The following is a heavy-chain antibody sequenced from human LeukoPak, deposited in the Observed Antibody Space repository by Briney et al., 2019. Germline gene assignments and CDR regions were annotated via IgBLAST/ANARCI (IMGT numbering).Heavy chain of an antibody. J-gene: IGHJ6*03. D-gene: IGHD6-19*01. V-gene: IGHV3-23*01. CDR3: TKELHVAVAVADYYYFYMDV. Sequence: GGSLRLSCAASGFAFSSFAMGWVRQSPGKGLEWLSTINGGGNTTFYSDSVKGHFTISRDNSKNTLYLHMGSLRPDDTATYYCTKELHVAVAVADYYYFYMDVWGRGTAVTVSS. CDR2: INGGGNTT. CDR1: GFAFSSFA.